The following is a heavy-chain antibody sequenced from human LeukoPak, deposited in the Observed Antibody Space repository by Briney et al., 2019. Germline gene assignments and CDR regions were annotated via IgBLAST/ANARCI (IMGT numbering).Heavy chain of an antibody. D-gene: IGHD5-18*01. CDR1: GGSISSDDSY. CDR3: AGLRGVDTTLITYYYYYMDV. J-gene: IGHJ6*03. CDR2: IYYSGDT. V-gene: IGHV4-31*03. Sequence: SETLSLTCTVSGGSISSDDSYWTWIRQHLGKGLEWIGYIYYSGDTYNNPSLQSRASTSLDMSKNQFSLKLSSVTAADTAVYYCAGLRGVDTTLITYYYYYMDVWGKGTTVTVSS.